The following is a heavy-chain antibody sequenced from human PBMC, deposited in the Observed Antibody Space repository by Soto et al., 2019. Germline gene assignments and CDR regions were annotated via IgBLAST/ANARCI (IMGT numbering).Heavy chain of an antibody. V-gene: IGHV4-39*02. D-gene: IGHD3-22*01. CDR3: ARVGGYWNWYFDL. CDR2: IYYSGST. Sequence: SETLSLTCTVSGGSISSSNYYWGWIRQPPGKGLEWIGSIYYSGSTYYNPSLKSRVTISVDTSKNQFSLKLSSVTAADTAVYYCARVGGYWNWYFDLWGRGTLVTVSS. CDR1: GGSISSSNYY. J-gene: IGHJ2*01.